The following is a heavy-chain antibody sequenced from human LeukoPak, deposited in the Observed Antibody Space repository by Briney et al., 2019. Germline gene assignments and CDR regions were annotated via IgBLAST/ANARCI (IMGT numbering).Heavy chain of an antibody. J-gene: IGHJ5*02. V-gene: IGHV4-59*01. D-gene: IGHD4/OR15-4a*01. CDR3: VRGPYGASISKWFDP. CDR2: IYYSGDT. Sequence: PSETLSLTCTVSGGSISSYHWSWIRQSPGGGLEWIGYIYYSGDTAYNPSLRSRVTLSVDTSKNQFSLQLRSVTTADTAVYYCVRGPYGASISKWFDPWGQGTQVIVSP. CDR1: GGSISSYH.